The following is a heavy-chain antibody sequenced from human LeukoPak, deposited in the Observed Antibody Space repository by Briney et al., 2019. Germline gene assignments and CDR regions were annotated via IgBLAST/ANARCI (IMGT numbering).Heavy chain of an antibody. D-gene: IGHD2-2*01. Sequence: GGSLRLSCAASGFTFDDYAMHWVRQAPGKGLEWVSLISGDGGSTYYADSVKGRFTISRDKSKNSLYLQMNSLRTEDTALYYCAKESYCSSTSCYGGYYYYGMDVWGQGTTVTVSS. CDR1: GFTFDDYA. J-gene: IGHJ6*02. CDR3: AKESYCSSTSCYGGYYYYGMDV. V-gene: IGHV3-43*02. CDR2: ISGDGGST.